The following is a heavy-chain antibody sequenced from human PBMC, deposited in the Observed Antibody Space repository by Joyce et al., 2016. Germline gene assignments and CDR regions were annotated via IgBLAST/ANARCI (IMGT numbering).Heavy chain of an antibody. V-gene: IGHV4-59*02. J-gene: IGHJ3*02. Sequence: QVQVQESGPGLVKPSETLSLTCTVSGASVNGDYWSWIRQPPGKGLEWTRNIYYSGSTNYNPSLKSRGSISVDASNTQCSLKLTSVTAADTAVYYCARGEYYESTGYRSAFDIWGQGTTVTVSS. CDR2: IYYSGST. D-gene: IGHD3-22*01. CDR3: ARGEYYESTGYRSAFDI. CDR1: GASVNGDY.